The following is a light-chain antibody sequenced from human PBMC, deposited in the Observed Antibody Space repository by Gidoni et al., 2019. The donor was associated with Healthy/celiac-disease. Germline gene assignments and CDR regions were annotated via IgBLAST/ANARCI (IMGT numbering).Light chain of an antibody. CDR1: QSISSY. V-gene: IGKV1-39*01. Sequence: DRVNITCRASQSISSYLNWYQQKPGKAPKLLIYAASSLHSGVPSRFSGSGSGTDFTLTISSLQPEDFATYYCQQSYSTLALTFGGGTKVEIK. CDR3: QQSYSTLALT. J-gene: IGKJ4*01. CDR2: AAS.